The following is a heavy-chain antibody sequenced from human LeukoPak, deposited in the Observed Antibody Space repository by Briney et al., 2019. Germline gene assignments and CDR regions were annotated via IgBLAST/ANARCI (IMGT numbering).Heavy chain of an antibody. Sequence: SETLSLTCTVSGGSISSYYWSWIRQPPGKGLEWIGYIYASGSTNYNPSLKSRVTISVDTSKNQFSLKLTSVTAADTAVYYCARDRVYYDFWSTYYGFDPWGQGTLVTVSS. J-gene: IGHJ5*02. CDR1: GGSISSYY. V-gene: IGHV4-59*01. D-gene: IGHD3-3*01. CDR2: IYASGST. CDR3: ARDRVYYDFWSTYYGFDP.